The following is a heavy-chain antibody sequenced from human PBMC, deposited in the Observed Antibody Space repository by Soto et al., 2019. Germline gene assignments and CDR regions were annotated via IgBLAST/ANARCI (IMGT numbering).Heavy chain of an antibody. V-gene: IGHV3-30*18. D-gene: IGHD5-12*01. Sequence: SLRLSCAASGFTFSSYGMHWVRQAPGKGLEWVAVISYDGSNKYYADSVKGRFTISRDNSKNTLYLQMNSLRAEDTAVYYCAKDSPSGLVDYWGQGTLVTVSS. CDR3: AKDSPSGLVDY. J-gene: IGHJ4*02. CDR1: GFTFSSYG. CDR2: ISYDGSNK.